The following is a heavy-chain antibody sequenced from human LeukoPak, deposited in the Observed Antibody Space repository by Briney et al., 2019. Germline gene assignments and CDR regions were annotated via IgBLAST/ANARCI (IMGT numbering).Heavy chain of an antibody. CDR1: GFTVSSNY. CDR3: AKPGGQYCSNAVCYTDY. CDR2: ISGSGGST. V-gene: IGHV3-23*01. J-gene: IGHJ4*02. D-gene: IGHD2-8*01. Sequence: GGSLRLSCAACGFTVSSNYMSWVRQAPGKGLEWVSAISGSGGSTYYADSVKGRFTISRDNSKNRLYLQMNSLRAEDTAVYYCAKPGGQYCSNAVCYTDYWGQGTLVTVSS.